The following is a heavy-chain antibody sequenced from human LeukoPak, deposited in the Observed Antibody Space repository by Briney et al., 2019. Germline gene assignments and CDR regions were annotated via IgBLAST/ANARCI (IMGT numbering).Heavy chain of an antibody. CDR1: GYTFTGYY. Sequence: AASVKVSCKASGYTFTGYYMHWVRQAPGQGLEWMGRINPNSGGTNYAQKFQGRVTMTRDTSISTAYMELSRLRSDDTAVYYCARVYCSSTSCYYNWFDPWGQGTLVTVSS. CDR2: INPNSGGT. J-gene: IGHJ5*02. V-gene: IGHV1-2*06. D-gene: IGHD2-2*01. CDR3: ARVYCSSTSCYYNWFDP.